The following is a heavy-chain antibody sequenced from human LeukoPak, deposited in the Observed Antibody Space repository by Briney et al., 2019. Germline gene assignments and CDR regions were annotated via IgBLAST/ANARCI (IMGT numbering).Heavy chain of an antibody. CDR2: INHSGST. CDR1: GGSFSGYY. CDR3: ARDNSYGYVDY. D-gene: IGHD5-18*01. V-gene: IGHV4-34*09. Sequence: PSETLSLTCAVYGGSFSGYYWSWIRQPPGKGLEWIGEINHSGSTNYNPSLKSRVTISVDTSKNQFSLKLSSVTAADTAVYYCARDNSYGYVDYWGQGTLVTVSS. J-gene: IGHJ4*02.